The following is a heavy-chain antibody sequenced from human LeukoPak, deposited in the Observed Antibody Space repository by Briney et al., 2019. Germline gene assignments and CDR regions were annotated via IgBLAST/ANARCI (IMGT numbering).Heavy chain of an antibody. J-gene: IGHJ4*02. V-gene: IGHV4-59*01. CDR3: ARGTYSGYDPIDY. CDR2: IYYSGST. Sequence: SETLSLTCTVSGGSISSYYWSWIRQPPGKGLEWIGYIYYSGSTNYNPSLKSRVTISVDTSKNQFSLKLSSVTAADTAAYYCARGTYSGYDPIDYWGQGTLVTVSS. CDR1: GGSISSYY. D-gene: IGHD5-12*01.